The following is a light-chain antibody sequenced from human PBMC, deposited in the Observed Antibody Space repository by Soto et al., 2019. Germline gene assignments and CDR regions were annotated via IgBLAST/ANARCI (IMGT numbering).Light chain of an antibody. V-gene: IGKV3-20*01. CDR2: GAS. CDR3: QQYGSSHT. J-gene: IGKJ5*01. Sequence: EIVLTQSPATLSLSPGERATLSCRASQSVSRYLAWYQQKPGQAPRLLIFGASTRATGIPDRFSGSGAGAYFNLTISRLEPADFGVYYCQQYGSSHTVGQGTRLEIK. CDR1: QSVSRY.